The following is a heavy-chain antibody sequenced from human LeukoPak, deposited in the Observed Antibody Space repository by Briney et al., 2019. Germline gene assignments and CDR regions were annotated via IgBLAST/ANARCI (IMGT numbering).Heavy chain of an antibody. V-gene: IGHV1-2*02. Sequence: ASVKVSCKASGYTFTSYYMHWVRQAPGQGLEWMGWINPYSGGTNYAQKFQGRVTMTRDTSISTAYMELSRLRSDDTAVYYCARVEPDYGPYYFDYWGQGTLVTVSS. D-gene: IGHD4/OR15-4a*01. J-gene: IGHJ4*02. CDR3: ARVEPDYGPYYFDY. CDR1: GYTFTSYY. CDR2: INPYSGGT.